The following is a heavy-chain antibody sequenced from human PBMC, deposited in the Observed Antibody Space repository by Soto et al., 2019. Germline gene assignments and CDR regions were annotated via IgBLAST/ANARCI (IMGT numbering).Heavy chain of an antibody. CDR3: TTDYSADYSGYPRPY. D-gene: IGHD5-12*01. Sequence: GGSLRLSCAASGFTFSNAWMSWVRQAPGKGLEWVGRIKSKTDGGTTDYAAPVKGRFTISRDDSKNTLYLQMNSLKTEDTAVYYCTTDYSADYSGYPRPYWGQGTLATV. CDR1: GFTFSNAW. J-gene: IGHJ4*02. CDR2: IKSKTDGGTT. V-gene: IGHV3-15*01.